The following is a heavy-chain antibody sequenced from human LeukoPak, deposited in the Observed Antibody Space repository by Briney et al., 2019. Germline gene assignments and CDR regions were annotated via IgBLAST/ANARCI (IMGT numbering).Heavy chain of an antibody. CDR3: ARLYLSGGNCFDY. D-gene: IGHD2-15*01. J-gene: IGHJ4*02. CDR1: GGSISSYY. V-gene: IGHV4-39*01. CDR2: INYSGTT. Sequence: PSETLSLTCTVSGGSISSYYWSWIRQPPGKGLEWIASINYSGTTYYNPSLRSRVTISVDTSKNQFSLKLTSVTAADTAIYYCARLYLSGGNCFDYWGQGTLVTVSS.